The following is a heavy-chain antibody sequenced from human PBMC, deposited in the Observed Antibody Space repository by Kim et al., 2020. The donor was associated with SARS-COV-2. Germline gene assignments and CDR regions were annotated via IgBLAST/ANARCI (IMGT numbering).Heavy chain of an antibody. CDR3: ATDLYLYSSGSGAFDI. V-gene: IGHV3-7*01. CDR2: ISGYGSRK. D-gene: IGHD6-19*01. Sequence: GGSLRLSCAASGFTFSSCWMNWVRQAPGKGLEWVSSISGYGSRKYYVDSVKGRFTFSRDNSKNTLYLQMNSLRAADTAVYYCATDLYLYSSGSGAFDIWG. CDR1: GFTFSSCW. J-gene: IGHJ3*02.